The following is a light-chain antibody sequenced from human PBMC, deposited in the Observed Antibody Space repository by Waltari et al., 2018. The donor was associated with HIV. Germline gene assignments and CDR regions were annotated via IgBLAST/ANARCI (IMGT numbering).Light chain of an antibody. CDR3: QSYDSSLSAWV. Sequence: QSVLTQPPSVSGAPGQRVTISCTGSSSNIGAQYAVHWYQHVPGTAPKVLIYGNSDRPSRVPDRFSGSKSGTSASLVITGLQAEDEANYYCQSYDSSLSAWVFGGGTKLTVL. CDR2: GNS. J-gene: IGLJ3*02. V-gene: IGLV1-40*01. CDR1: SSNIGAQYA.